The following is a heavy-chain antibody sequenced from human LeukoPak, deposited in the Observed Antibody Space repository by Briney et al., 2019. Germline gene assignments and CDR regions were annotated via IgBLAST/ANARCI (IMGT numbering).Heavy chain of an antibody. J-gene: IGHJ4*02. Sequence: GGSLRLSCAAPGFTFNNYVMSWVRQAPGKGLEWVSSVSGTGDSTYYADSVKGRFTISRDNFKNRLYLQMNSLRDDDTAAYYCAKASREYSSTWYYWGQGTLVTVSS. V-gene: IGHV3-23*01. CDR2: VSGTGDST. CDR3: AKASREYSSTWYY. D-gene: IGHD6-13*01. CDR1: GFTFNNYV.